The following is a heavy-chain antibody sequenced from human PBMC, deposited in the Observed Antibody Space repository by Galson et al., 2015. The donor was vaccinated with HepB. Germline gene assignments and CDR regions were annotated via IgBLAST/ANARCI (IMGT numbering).Heavy chain of an antibody. CDR2: IKSKTDGETT. J-gene: IGHJ5*02. Sequence: SLRLSCAASGFPFNNAWMTWVRQAPGMGLEWVGRIKSKTDGETTDYAAPVKGRFTISRDDSKNRLYLQMNNLKTEDPAVYYCTTDVYYGTYWSWLDPWGQGTLVTVSS. CDR3: TTDVYYGTYWSWLDP. V-gene: IGHV3-15*01. CDR1: GFPFNNAW. D-gene: IGHD3-10*01.